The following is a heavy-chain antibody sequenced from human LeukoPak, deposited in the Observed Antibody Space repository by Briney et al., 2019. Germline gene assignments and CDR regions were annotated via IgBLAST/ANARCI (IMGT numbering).Heavy chain of an antibody. V-gene: IGHV4-59*02. D-gene: IGHD1-14*01. CDR3: ARDVGTARSFDY. CDR2: ISYSGTT. CDR1: GGTVGPYY. J-gene: IGHJ4*02. Sequence: PSGTLSLTCTASGGTVGPYYWSWIRQPPGKGLEWIGYISYSGTTNYAPSLKSRVSISGDKSKNQSSLKMSTVTAANTAVYYCARDVGTARSFDYWGRET.